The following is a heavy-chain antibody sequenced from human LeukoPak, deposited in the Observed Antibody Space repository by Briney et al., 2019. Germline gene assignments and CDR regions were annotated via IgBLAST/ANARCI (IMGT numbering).Heavy chain of an antibody. CDR3: ARHSPDTAMVPGTFDI. CDR1: GYTFTSYA. Sequence: ASVKVSCKASGYTFTSYAMNWVRQAPGQGLEWMGGINTNTENPTYAQDFTGRFVFSLDTSVSTSYLQISSLKAEDTAVYYCARHSPDTAMVPGTFDIWGQGTMVTVSS. J-gene: IGHJ3*02. CDR2: INTNTENP. D-gene: IGHD5-18*01. V-gene: IGHV7-4-1*02.